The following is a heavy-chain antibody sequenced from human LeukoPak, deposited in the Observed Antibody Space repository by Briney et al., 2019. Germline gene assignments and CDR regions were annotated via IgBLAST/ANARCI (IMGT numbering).Heavy chain of an antibody. CDR1: GYTFTGYY. Sequence: ASVKVSCKASGYTFTGYYMYWVRQAPGQGLEWMGWINPNSGGKNYAQKFQRRVTMTRDTSISTAYMELSRLRSHDTAVYYCARGNEVVPAAHLFDANDIWGQGTMVTISS. J-gene: IGHJ3*02. D-gene: IGHD2-2*01. V-gene: IGHV1-2*02. CDR3: ARGNEVVPAAHLFDANDI. CDR2: INPNSGGK.